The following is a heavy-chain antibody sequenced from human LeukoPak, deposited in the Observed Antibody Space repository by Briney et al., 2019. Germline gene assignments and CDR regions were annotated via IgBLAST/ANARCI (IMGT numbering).Heavy chain of an antibody. D-gene: IGHD3-10*01. CDR1: GFTFSDYY. J-gene: IGHJ4*02. Sequence: GGSLRLSCAASGFTFSDYYMSWIRQAPGKGLERVSYISGGSRYTNYADSVKGRFTISRDNAKNSLYLQMNSLRAEDTAVYYCAREIWFGELLFDYWGQGTLVTVSS. V-gene: IGHV3-11*05. CDR3: AREIWFGELLFDY. CDR2: ISGGSRYT.